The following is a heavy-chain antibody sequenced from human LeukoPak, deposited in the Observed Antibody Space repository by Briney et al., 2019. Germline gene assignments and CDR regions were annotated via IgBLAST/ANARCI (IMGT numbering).Heavy chain of an antibody. CDR1: GFTFSRYP. D-gene: IGHD2-2*02. J-gene: IGHJ4*02. CDR2: FSRSGDTT. Sequence: GGSLRLSCAASGFTFSRYPMSWVRLAPGKGLEWVSTFSRSGDTTYYADSVKGRFTISRDNSKNTLYLHMNSLRAEDTAVYYCAKDVGYCSSTTCYKPFDYWGQGTLVTVSS. CDR3: AKDVGYCSSTTCYKPFDY. V-gene: IGHV3-23*01.